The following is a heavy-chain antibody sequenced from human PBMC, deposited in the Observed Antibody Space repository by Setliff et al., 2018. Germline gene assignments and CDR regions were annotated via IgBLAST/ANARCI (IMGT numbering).Heavy chain of an antibody. J-gene: IGHJ3*01. V-gene: IGHV1-18*01. Sequence: ASVKVSCKASGYTFSNYGISWVRQAPGQGLEWMGWISAYNGYIIYAQKLQGRVTMTTDTSTSTAYMEVRSLRSDDTAVYFCARFGGSCSSSSCYASDLWGQGTMVTVSS. D-gene: IGHD2-2*01. CDR3: ARFGGSCSSSSCYASDL. CDR1: GYTFSNYG. CDR2: ISAYNGYI.